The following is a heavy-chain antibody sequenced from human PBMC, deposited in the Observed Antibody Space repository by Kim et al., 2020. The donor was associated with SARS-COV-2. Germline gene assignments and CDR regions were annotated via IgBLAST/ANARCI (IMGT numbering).Heavy chain of an antibody. D-gene: IGHD4-17*01. CDR1: GFTFSSHC. V-gene: IGHV3-74*03. CDR3: ATVTAAWYFDA. J-gene: IGHJ2*01. CDR2: INSDGTIT. Sequence: GGSLRLSCAASGFTFSSHCMSWVRQTPGTGLMWVSRINSDGTITSYADSVKGRFTVSRDNSKNTLYLQIHGLTAEDTAVYYCATVTAAWYFDAWGRGTLVTVSS.